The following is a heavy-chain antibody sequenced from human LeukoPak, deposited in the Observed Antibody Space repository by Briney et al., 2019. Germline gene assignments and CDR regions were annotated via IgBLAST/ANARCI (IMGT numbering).Heavy chain of an antibody. Sequence: GGSLRLSCAASGFTVSSNYMSWVRQAPGKGLEWVSIIYSGGSTYYADSVKGRFTISRDNSKNTLSLQMNSLRAEDTAVYYCAREGIHYGVTVYWGQGTLVTVSS. J-gene: IGHJ4*02. CDR3: AREGIHYGVTVY. CDR1: GFTVSSNY. V-gene: IGHV3-53*01. D-gene: IGHD4-17*01. CDR2: IYSGGST.